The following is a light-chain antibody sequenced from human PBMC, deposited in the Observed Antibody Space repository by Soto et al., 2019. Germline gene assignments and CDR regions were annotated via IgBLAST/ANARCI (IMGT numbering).Light chain of an antibody. J-gene: IGKJ2*01. CDR2: GAS. CDR3: QQYNNWPYT. V-gene: IGKV3-15*01. CDR1: QSISSD. Sequence: EKVMTQSPAILSVSPGERATLSCRASQSISSDLAWYQQKPGQAPRLLIYGASTRATGFPARFSGSGSGTEFTLTISSPQSEDFAVYYCQQYNNWPYTFGQGTKLEIK.